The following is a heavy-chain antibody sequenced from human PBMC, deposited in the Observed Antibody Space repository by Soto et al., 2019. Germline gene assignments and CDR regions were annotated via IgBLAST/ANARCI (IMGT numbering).Heavy chain of an antibody. V-gene: IGHV3-33*01. Sequence: QVQLEESGGGVVQPGRSLRLSCEASGFTFNTYSMHWVRQPPCKGLEWLAAISYDGTQKYYADSVKGRFIISRDNSKKTLYLEMNSLRAEDTAVYYCARAGGTTVTGLWHFDSWGQGTLVTVSS. CDR1: GFTFNTYS. CDR2: ISYDGTQK. J-gene: IGHJ4*02. CDR3: ARAGGTTVTGLWHFDS. D-gene: IGHD4-17*01.